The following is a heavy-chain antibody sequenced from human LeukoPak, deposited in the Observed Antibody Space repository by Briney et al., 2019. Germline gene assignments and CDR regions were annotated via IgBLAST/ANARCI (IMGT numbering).Heavy chain of an antibody. Sequence: ASVKVSCXVSGYTLTELSMHWVRQAPGKGLEWMGGFDPEDGETIYAQKFQGRVTMTEDTSTDTAYMELSSLRSEDTAVYYCAALIRITMVRGVIDGLDIWGQGTMVTVSS. CDR2: FDPEDGET. CDR1: GYTLTELS. CDR3: AALIRITMVRGVIDGLDI. D-gene: IGHD3-10*01. J-gene: IGHJ3*02. V-gene: IGHV1-24*01.